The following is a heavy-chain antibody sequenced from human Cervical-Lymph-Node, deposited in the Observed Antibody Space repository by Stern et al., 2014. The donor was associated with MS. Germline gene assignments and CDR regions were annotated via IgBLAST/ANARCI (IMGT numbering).Heavy chain of an antibody. CDR3: MGVGDAMDV. CDR2: IAFVGSNK. J-gene: IGHJ6*02. V-gene: IGHV3-30*03. Sequence: VQLVQSGGGVVQPGRSLRLSCAASGFSISSLGMHWVRQAPGKGLEWVAGIAFVGSNKKYADAVKSRFSITSDNSNNTMYLQMNSLRPEDTAVYYCMGVGDAMDVWGQGTSVIVS. CDR1: GFSISSLG.